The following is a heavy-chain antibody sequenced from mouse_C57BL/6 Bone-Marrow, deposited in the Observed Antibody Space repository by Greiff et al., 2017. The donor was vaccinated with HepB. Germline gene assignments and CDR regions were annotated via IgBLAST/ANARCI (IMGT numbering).Heavy chain of an antibody. CDR2: IRSKSNNYAT. J-gene: IGHJ4*01. Sequence: EVQGVESGGGLVQPKGSLKLSCAASGFSFNTYAMNWVRQAPGKGLEWVARIRSKSNNYATYYADSVKDRFTISRDDSESMLYLQMNNLKTEDTAMYYCVRRGDYAMDYWGQGTSVTVSS. CDR1: GFSFNTYA. V-gene: IGHV10-1*01. CDR3: VRRGDYAMDY.